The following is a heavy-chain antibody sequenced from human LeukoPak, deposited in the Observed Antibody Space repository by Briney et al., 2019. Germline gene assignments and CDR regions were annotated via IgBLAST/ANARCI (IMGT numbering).Heavy chain of an antibody. D-gene: IGHD2-15*01. Sequence: ASVKVSCKASGYTFTDYFMNWMRQAPGQGLEWMGWISPYNGNTNYAQKFQGRVTMTTDTSTSTVYMELRSLRSDDTAVYYCARDLDIVVVAAALRHYGLDVWGQGTTVTVSS. CDR1: GYTFTDYF. J-gene: IGHJ6*02. V-gene: IGHV1-18*04. CDR2: ISPYNGNT. CDR3: ARDLDIVVVAAALRHYGLDV.